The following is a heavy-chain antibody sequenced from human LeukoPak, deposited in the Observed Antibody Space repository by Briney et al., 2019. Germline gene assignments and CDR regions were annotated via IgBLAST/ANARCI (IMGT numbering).Heavy chain of an antibody. V-gene: IGHV1-2*02. D-gene: IGHD3-22*01. CDR1: GYTFTGYY. CDR3: ARDRSLLLPFDY. Sequence: ASVKVSCKASGYTFTGYYMHWVRQAPGQGLEWMGWINPNSGGTNYAQKFQGRVTMTTDTSISTAYMELSRLRSDDTAVYYCARDRSLLLPFDYWGQGTLVTVSS. J-gene: IGHJ4*02. CDR2: INPNSGGT.